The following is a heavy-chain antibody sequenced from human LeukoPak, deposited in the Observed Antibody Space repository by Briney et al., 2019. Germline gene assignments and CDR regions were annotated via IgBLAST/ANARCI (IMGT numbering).Heavy chain of an antibody. D-gene: IGHD6-19*01. CDR3: AKGAPYSSGWYYDY. Sequence: GGSLRLSCAVSGITFSSYAMTWVRQAPGKGLEWVSTISGSGSSTYYAGSVKGRFTISRDNSKNTLYLQMNSLRAEDTAVYYCAKGAPYSSGWYYDYWGQGTLVTVSS. J-gene: IGHJ4*02. CDR1: GITFSSYA. CDR2: ISGSGSST. V-gene: IGHV3-23*01.